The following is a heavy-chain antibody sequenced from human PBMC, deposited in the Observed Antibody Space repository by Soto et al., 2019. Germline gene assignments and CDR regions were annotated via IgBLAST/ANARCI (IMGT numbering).Heavy chain of an antibody. CDR2: IWYDGSNK. V-gene: IGHV3-33*01. D-gene: IGHD2-2*01. CDR3: ARDMGGYCSSTSSICPFDY. Sequence: SLRLSCAASGFTFSSYGMHWVRQAPGKGLEWVAVIWYDGSNKYYADSVKGRFTISRDNSKNTLYLQMNSLRAEDTAVYYCARDMGGYCSSTSSICPFDYWGQRTLVTVSS. J-gene: IGHJ4*02. CDR1: GFTFSSYG.